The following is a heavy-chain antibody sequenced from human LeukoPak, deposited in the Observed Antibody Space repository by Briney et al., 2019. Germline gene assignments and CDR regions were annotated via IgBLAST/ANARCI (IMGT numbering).Heavy chain of an antibody. V-gene: IGHV3-7*01. CDR1: GFTLSTYW. D-gene: IGHD5-24*01. CDR3: ARDRRDGYNVLDY. Sequence: GGSLRLSCAASGFTLSTYWMTWVRQAPGKGLEWVANMKQDGSEKYYVDSVKGRFTISRDNAKNSLYLQMNSLSAEDTAIYYCARDRRDGYNVLDYWGQGTLVTVSS. CDR2: MKQDGSEK. J-gene: IGHJ4*02.